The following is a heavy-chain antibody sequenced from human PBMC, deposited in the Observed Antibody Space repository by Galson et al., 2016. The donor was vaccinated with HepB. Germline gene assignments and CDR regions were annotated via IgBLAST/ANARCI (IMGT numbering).Heavy chain of an antibody. D-gene: IGHD6-19*01. J-gene: IGHJ5*02. V-gene: IGHV3-11*01. Sequence: SLRLSCAASGFRFSDYYMTWIRQAPGKGLEWLSYISSSRRPINYAASVKGRFTVPRDNAKNSLYLQMNNLRGEDTAVYYCARMIPLYSSGWYVRGDGWFDPWGQGTLVTVSS. CDR2: ISSSRRPI. CDR3: ARMIPLYSSGWYVRGDGWFDP. CDR1: GFRFSDYY.